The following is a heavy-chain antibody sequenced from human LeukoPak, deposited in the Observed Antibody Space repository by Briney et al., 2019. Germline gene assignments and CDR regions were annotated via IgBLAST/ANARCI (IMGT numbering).Heavy chain of an antibody. CDR1: GYDFTKYA. V-gene: IGHV1-3*03. Sequence: GASVKVSCKASGYDFTKYAVQWVRQAPGQRLEWMGWIDAGNGRTKYSQDFQGRVTMTRDTSTSTVYMELSSLRSEDTAVYYCAREGPYDILTGRRIYFDYWGQGTLVTVSS. D-gene: IGHD3-9*01. J-gene: IGHJ4*02. CDR2: IDAGNGRT. CDR3: AREGPYDILTGRRIYFDY.